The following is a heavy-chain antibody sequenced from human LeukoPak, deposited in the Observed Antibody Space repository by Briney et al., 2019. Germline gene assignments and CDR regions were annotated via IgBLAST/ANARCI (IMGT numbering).Heavy chain of an antibody. Sequence: KSSETLSLTCTVSGGSISSYYWTWIRQPPGKGLEWIRYIYYSGSTNYNPSLKGRVIMSVDTSKNQFSLNLTSVTAADTAVYYCATTENSSGWFAYWGQGTLVTVSS. CDR1: GGSISSYY. CDR2: IYYSGST. J-gene: IGHJ4*02. CDR3: ATTENSSGWFAY. V-gene: IGHV4-59*08. D-gene: IGHD6-19*01.